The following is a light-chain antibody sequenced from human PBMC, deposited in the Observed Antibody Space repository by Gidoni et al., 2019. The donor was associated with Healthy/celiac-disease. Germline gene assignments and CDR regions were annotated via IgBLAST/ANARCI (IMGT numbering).Light chain of an antibody. CDR1: SGSHASNY. CDR2: EYN. Sequence: NFMLTQPHSVSESPGKTVTISCTGSSGSHASNYVQWYQQRPGSAPTTVIYEYNPRPSVVPDRFSGSIDSSSNSASLPISGLKTEDESVYYCQSYESSTHLVFGGGTKLTVL. V-gene: IGLV6-57*02. J-gene: IGLJ3*02. CDR3: QSYESSTHLV.